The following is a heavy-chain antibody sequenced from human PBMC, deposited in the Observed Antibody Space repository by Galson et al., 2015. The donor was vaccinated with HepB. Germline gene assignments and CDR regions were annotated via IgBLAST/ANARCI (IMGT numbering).Heavy chain of an antibody. J-gene: IGHJ4*02. V-gene: IGHV3-33*01. D-gene: IGHD5-18*01. CDR1: GFTFSSYG. CDR2: IWYDGSNK. CDR3: ARDIDNTAMRHFDY. Sequence: SLRLSCAASGFTFSSYGMHWVRQAPGKGLEWVAVIWYDGSNKYYADSVKGRFTISRDNSKNTLYLQMNSLRAEDTAVYYCARDIDNTAMRHFDYWGQGTLVTVSS.